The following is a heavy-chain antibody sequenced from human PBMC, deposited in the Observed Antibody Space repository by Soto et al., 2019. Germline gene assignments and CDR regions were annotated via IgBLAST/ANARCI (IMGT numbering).Heavy chain of an antibody. CDR1: GFTFSSNW. CDR2: IKQDGSEK. J-gene: IGHJ4*02. V-gene: IGHV3-7*02. D-gene: IGHD1-26*01. CDR3: ARYRNGRYFDY. Sequence: EVQLVESGGGLVQPGGSLRLSCAASGFTFSSNWMAWVRQAPGKGLGWMAYIKQDGSEKYYVDSVKGRFTISKDNAKNSLYLQMNRLRAEDTAVYYCARYRNGRYFDYWGQGTLVTVSS.